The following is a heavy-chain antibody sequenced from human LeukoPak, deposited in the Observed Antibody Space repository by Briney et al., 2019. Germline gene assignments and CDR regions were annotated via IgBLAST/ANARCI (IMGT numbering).Heavy chain of an antibody. Sequence: PGGSLRLSCAASGFTFSSYEMNWVRQAPGKGLEWVSYISSSGTTTYYADSVKGRLTISRDNAKNTLYLQMNSLRAEDTAAYHCAKGRNEDGDAALNYWGQGTLVTVSS. CDR2: ISSSGTTT. CDR3: AKGRNEDGDAALNY. J-gene: IGHJ4*02. D-gene: IGHD4-17*01. CDR1: GFTFSSYE. V-gene: IGHV3-48*03.